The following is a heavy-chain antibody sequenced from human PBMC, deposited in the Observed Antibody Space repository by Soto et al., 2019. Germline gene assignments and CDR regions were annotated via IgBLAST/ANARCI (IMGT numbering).Heavy chain of an antibody. CDR1: GFTFSNYY. V-gene: IGHV3-11*01. CDR2: ISSREVTI. Sequence: PGGSLRLSCAASGFTFSNYYMAWIRQAPGKGLECLSYISSREVTIYYADSVKGRFTISRDNTKNSLYLQMSSLRDEDTGVYYCARVSASGWHVNGRDYFDSWGQGILVTVSS. D-gene: IGHD6-19*01. CDR3: ARVSASGWHVNGRDYFDS. J-gene: IGHJ4*02.